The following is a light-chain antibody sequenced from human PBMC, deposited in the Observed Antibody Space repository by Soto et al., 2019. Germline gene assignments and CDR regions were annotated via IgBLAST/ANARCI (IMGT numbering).Light chain of an antibody. CDR1: SSDVGGYNY. CDR2: DVS. Sequence: QSALTQPASVSGSPGQSITISCTGTSSDVGGYNYVSWYQQHPGKAPKVMIYDVSSRPSGVSNRFSGSKSGNTASLTISGLQAEDDSDYYCSSYRSSSTLYFFGTGTKLTVL. CDR3: SSYRSSSTLYF. J-gene: IGLJ1*01. V-gene: IGLV2-14*01.